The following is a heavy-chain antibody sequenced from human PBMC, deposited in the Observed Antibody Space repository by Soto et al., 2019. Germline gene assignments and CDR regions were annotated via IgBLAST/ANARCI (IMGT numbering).Heavy chain of an antibody. CDR3: AREIGDGLGWRPVYSHYYYLDV. Sequence: PGGSLRLSCAASGFTFSSYAMHWVRQAPGKGLEYVSAISSNGGSTYYANSVKGRFTISRDNSKNTLYLQMGSLRAEDMAVYYCAREIGDGLGWRPVYSHYYYLDVWGKGTTVTVSS. J-gene: IGHJ6*03. CDR2: ISSNGGST. CDR1: GFTFSSYA. D-gene: IGHD1-26*01. V-gene: IGHV3-64*01.